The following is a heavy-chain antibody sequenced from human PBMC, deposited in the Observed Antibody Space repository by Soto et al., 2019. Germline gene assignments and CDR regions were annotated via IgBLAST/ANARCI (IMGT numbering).Heavy chain of an antibody. CDR2: ISGNSRTT. V-gene: IGHV3-48*02. D-gene: IGHD6-13*01. Sequence: EVQLVNSGGGLVQPGGSLRLSCADSGFTFSSYGMNWVRQAPGRGLEWVSYISGNSRTTNYADSVRGRFTISRDNAKSSLYLQLKSLRDDDTAVYYCARGGAGRPDYCGQGTLVIVSS. CDR1: GFTFSSYG. CDR3: ARGGAGRPDY. J-gene: IGHJ4*02.